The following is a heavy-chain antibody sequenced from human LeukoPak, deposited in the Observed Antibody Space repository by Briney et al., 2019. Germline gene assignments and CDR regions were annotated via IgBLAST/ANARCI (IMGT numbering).Heavy chain of an antibody. CDR2: IYYTGGT. D-gene: IGHD2-15*01. CDR1: GGSISTYY. J-gene: IGHJ4*02. V-gene: IGHV4-59*01. CDR3: AAQTRGAAATGY. Sequence: SETLSLTCTVSGGSISTYYWSWIRQPPGKGLEWIGYIYYTGGTNYNPSLKSRVTISVDTSKNQFSLKLSSVTAADTAVYYCAAQTRGAAATGYWGQGTLVTVSS.